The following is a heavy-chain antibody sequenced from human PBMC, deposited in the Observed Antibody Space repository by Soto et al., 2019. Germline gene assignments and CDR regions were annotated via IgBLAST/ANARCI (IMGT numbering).Heavy chain of an antibody. CDR3: ARAGYGGNSLDY. CDR1: GGSISSTNW. Sequence: QVQLQESGPGLVKASGTLSLTCAVSGGSISSTNWWSWVRQPPGKGLEWIGEIHHSGSNNYNPSLKSRXXIXVXXSKNQFSLKLSSVTAADTAVYYCARAGYGGNSLDYWGQGTLVTVSS. V-gene: IGHV4-4*02. CDR2: IHHSGSN. D-gene: IGHD4-17*01. J-gene: IGHJ4*02.